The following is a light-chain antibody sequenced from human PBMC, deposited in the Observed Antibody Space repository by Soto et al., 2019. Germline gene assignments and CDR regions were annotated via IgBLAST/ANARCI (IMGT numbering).Light chain of an antibody. CDR2: GAS. Sequence: EIGMTQCPATLSLSSGERTTLSCRASQSVSRNFAWYQQKPRQAPRLLIYGASPTATDVPSRFSGTGSGTELTSSITSLQPEDFGTYYCQQCYMGWTFGQGTKVDIK. J-gene: IGKJ1*01. V-gene: IGKV3-15*01. CDR3: QQCYMGWT. CDR1: QSVSRN.